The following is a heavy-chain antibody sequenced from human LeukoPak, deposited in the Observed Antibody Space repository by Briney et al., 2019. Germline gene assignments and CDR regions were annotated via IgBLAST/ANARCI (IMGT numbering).Heavy chain of an antibody. CDR2: MNPNRCNT. Sequence: ASVKVSCKASGNTFTTYDINWVRQATGQGLEWMGWMNPNRCNTGYAQKFQGRVTITRNTSISTAYTEMSSLRSEDTAVYYCATGARSEDYTDYDGSRLDYWGQGTLVNVSS. CDR3: ATGARSEDYTDYDGSRLDY. D-gene: IGHD5-12*01. V-gene: IGHV1-8*03. J-gene: IGHJ4*02. CDR1: GNTFTTYD.